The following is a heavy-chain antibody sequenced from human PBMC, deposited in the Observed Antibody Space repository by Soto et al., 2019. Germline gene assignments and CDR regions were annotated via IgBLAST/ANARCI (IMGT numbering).Heavy chain of an antibody. V-gene: IGHV3-66*01. CDR2: ISNRGDT. CDR1: GFIVSDTY. CDR3: AREPRYCRGGSCSITGDAYDI. Sequence: PGGSLRLSYTASGFIVSDTYVNWVRQAPGKGLEWVSVISNRGDTHYADSVRGRFSLSRDISDNTLHLQMNNLRVEDTAVYYCAREPRYCRGGSCSITGDAYDIWGQGTMVTVSS. D-gene: IGHD2-15*01. J-gene: IGHJ3*02.